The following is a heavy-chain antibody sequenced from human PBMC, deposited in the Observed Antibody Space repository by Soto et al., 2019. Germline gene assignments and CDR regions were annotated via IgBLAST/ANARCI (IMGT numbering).Heavy chain of an antibody. CDR3: ARGGHYDTYGGAFDV. Sequence: PGESLKISCKGSGYSFTSYWIGWVRQMPGKGLEWMGIIYPGDSDTRYSPSFQGQVTISADKSISTAYLQWSSVKASDTAMYHCARGGHYDTYGGAFDVWGQGTMVTVSS. V-gene: IGHV5-51*01. J-gene: IGHJ3*01. CDR2: IYPGDSDT. D-gene: IGHD2-8*01. CDR1: GYSFTSYW.